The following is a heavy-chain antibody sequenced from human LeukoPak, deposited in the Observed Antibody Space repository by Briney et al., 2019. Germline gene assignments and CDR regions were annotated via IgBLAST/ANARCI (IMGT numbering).Heavy chain of an antibody. Sequence: PGGSLTLSCGVSGFTLSSRWMHWVRQAPGKGLEWIARMNDDGSGTSYADSVRGRFAISRDTAKNSVYLQMSSLRVEDTAVYYCATVFDSWGQGTLVTVSS. CDR1: GFTLSSRW. J-gene: IGHJ4*02. CDR3: ATVFDS. CDR2: MNDDGSGT. V-gene: IGHV3-74*01.